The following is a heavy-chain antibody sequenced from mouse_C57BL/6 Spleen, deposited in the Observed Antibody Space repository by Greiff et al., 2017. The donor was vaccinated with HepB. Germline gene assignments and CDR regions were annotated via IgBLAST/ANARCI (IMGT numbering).Heavy chain of an antibody. CDR3: ARSPLYGSSPYWYFDV. CDR2: IWTGGGT. V-gene: IGHV2-9-1*01. J-gene: IGHJ1*03. D-gene: IGHD1-1*01. Sequence: VQLQQSGPGLVAPSQSLSITCTVSGFSLTSYAISWVRQPPGKGLEWLGVIWTGGGTNYNSALKSRLSISKDNSKSQVFLIMNSLQTDDTARYYCARSPLYGSSPYWYFDVWGTGTTVTVSS. CDR1: GFSLTSYA.